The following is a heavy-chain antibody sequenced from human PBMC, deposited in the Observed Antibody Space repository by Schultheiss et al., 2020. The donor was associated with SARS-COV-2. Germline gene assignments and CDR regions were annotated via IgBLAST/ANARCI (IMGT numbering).Heavy chain of an antibody. CDR2: ISSSSSYT. D-gene: IGHD5-18*01. CDR3: VKELGYSYGY. V-gene: IGHV3-21*05. CDR1: GFTFSSYG. Sequence: GGSLRLSCAASGFTFSSYGMHWVRQAPGKGLEWVSYISSSSSYTNYADSVKGRFTISRDNSKNTLYLQMNSLRAEDTAVYYCVKELGYSYGYWGQGTLVTVSS. J-gene: IGHJ4*02.